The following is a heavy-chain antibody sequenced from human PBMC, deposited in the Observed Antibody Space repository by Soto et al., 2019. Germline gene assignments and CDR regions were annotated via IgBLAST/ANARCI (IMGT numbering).Heavy chain of an antibody. CDR2: VNYTGST. V-gene: IGHV4-59*11. Sequence: SETLSLTCSVSGGSISGPYWSWIRQSPGKGLEWLGYVNYTGSTNYSPSLRSRVSISVDTSMNEFSLRLSSVTAADTAVYFCARSVAVPGAHIDYWGQGTQVTVSS. D-gene: IGHD6-19*01. J-gene: IGHJ4*02. CDR3: ARSVAVPGAHIDY. CDR1: GGSISGPY.